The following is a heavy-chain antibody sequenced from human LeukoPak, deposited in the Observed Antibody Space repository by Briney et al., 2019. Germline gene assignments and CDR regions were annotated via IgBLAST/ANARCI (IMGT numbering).Heavy chain of an antibody. CDR1: GFTFSSYS. CDR3: ARSYCSSTSCYAGRYFQH. D-gene: IGHD2-2*01. CDR2: ISSSSYI. Sequence: GGSLRLSCAASGFTFSSYSMNWVRQAPGKGLEWVSSISSSSYIYYADSVKGRFTISRDNAKNSLYLQMNSLRAEDTAVYYCARSYCSSTSCYAGRYFQHWGQGTLVTVSS. V-gene: IGHV3-21*01. J-gene: IGHJ1*01.